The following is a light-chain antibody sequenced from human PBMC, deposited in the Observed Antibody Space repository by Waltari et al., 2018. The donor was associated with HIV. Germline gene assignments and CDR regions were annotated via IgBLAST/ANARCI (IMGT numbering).Light chain of an antibody. CDR2: GAS. CDR3: QQYNNWPPWT. CDR1: QSVSSD. Sequence: LSCRASQSVSSDLAWYQQKPGQAPRLLIYGASTRATGIPARFSGSGSGTEFTLTISSLQSEDFAVYYCQQYNNWPPWTFGQGTKVEIK. V-gene: IGKV3-15*01. J-gene: IGKJ1*01.